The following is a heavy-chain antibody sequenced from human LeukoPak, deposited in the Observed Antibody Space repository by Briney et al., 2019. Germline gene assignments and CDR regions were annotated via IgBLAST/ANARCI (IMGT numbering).Heavy chain of an antibody. D-gene: IGHD6-13*01. CDR1: GGSIINYY. J-gene: IGHJ1*01. V-gene: IGHV4-4*07. CDR2: IYTSDNT. Sequence: SETLSLTCTVSGGSIINYYWSWIRQPAGKGLEWIGRIYTSDNTNYNPSLKSRVTMSVDTSKNQFSLKLTSVTAADTAVYYCARGGRYSSSWYIYFQHWGQGTLVTVSS. CDR3: ARGGRYSSSWYIYFQH.